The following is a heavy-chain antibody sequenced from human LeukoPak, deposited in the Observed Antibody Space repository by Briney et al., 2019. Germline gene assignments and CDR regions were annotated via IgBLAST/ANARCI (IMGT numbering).Heavy chain of an antibody. D-gene: IGHD2-15*01. CDR3: ARDERGYSDWFDP. CDR1: GGSFSGYY. CDR2: INHSGST. Sequence: SETLSLTCAVYGGSFSGYYWSWIRQPPGKGLEWIGEINHSGSTNYNPSLKSRVTISVDTPKNQFSLKLNSVTAADTAVYYCARDERGYSDWFDPWGQGTLVTVSS. J-gene: IGHJ5*02. V-gene: IGHV4-34*01.